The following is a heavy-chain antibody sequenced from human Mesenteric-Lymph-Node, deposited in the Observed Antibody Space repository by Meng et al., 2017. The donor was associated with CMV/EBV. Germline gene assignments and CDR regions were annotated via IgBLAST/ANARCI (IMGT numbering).Heavy chain of an antibody. CDR3: ASEREMATVYSFEH. CDR1: GFTFDDYA. V-gene: IGHV3-9*01. CDR2: INWNSRNI. D-gene: IGHD5-24*01. Sequence: SLKISCATSGFTFDDYAMHWVRQAPGKGLEWVAGINWNSRNIGYADSVRGRFSISRDNAKNSLYLQMDNLRPEDTALYYCASEREMATVYSFEHWGQGTLVTVSS. J-gene: IGHJ5*02.